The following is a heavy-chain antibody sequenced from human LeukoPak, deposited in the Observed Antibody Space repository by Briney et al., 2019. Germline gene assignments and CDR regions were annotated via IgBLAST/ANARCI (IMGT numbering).Heavy chain of an antibody. J-gene: IGHJ4*02. CDR3: ASKITVTIDY. CDR2: IYYSGNT. V-gene: IGHV4-59*08. D-gene: IGHD4-17*01. Sequence: SETLSLTCTVSGGAISTYYWSWIRQPPGKGLEWIGYIYYSGNTNYNPSLKSRLTISVDTSKNQFSLKLSSVTAADTAVYYCASKITVTIDYWGQGSLVTVSS. CDR1: GGAISTYY.